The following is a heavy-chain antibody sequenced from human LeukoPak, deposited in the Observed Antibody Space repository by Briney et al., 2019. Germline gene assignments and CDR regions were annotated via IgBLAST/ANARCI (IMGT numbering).Heavy chain of an antibody. D-gene: IGHD1-1*01. V-gene: IGHV4-34*01. CDR3: ARGGGVQLERRYYYGMDV. Sequence: SETLSLTCAVYGGSFSGYYWGWIRPPPGKGLEWIGEINHSGSTNYNPSLKSRVTISVDTSKNQFSLKLSSVTAADTAVYYCARGGGVQLERRYYYGMDVWGKGTTVTVSS. CDR2: INHSGST. J-gene: IGHJ6*04. CDR1: GGSFSGYY.